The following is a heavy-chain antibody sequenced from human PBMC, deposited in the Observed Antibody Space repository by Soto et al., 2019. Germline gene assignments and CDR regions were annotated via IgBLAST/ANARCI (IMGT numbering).Heavy chain of an antibody. V-gene: IGHV4-31*03. CDR1: GGSISSGGYY. CDR3: ARVNGALKYSGETSEFDY. J-gene: IGHJ4*02. D-gene: IGHD1-26*01. Sequence: QVQLQESGPGLVKPSQTLSLTCTVSGGSISSGGYYWSWIRQHPGKGLEWIGYIYYSGSTYYNPSLNSRVTISVDTSKNQFSLKLSSVTAADTAVYYCARVNGALKYSGETSEFDYWGQGTLVTVSS. CDR2: IYYSGST.